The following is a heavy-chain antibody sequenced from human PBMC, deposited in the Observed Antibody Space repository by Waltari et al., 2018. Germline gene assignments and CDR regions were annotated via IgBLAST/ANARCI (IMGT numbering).Heavy chain of an antibody. CDR1: GFTFSSYS. Sequence: EVQLVESGGGLVKPGGSLRLSCEAYGFTFSSYSMNWVRQAPGKGLEWVSSISSSSSYIYYADSVKGRFTISRDNAKNSLYLQMNSLRAEDTAVYYCARTSGSYMGDAFDIWGQGTMVTVSS. V-gene: IGHV3-21*01. CDR2: ISSSSSYI. CDR3: ARTSGSYMGDAFDI. D-gene: IGHD3-10*01. J-gene: IGHJ3*02.